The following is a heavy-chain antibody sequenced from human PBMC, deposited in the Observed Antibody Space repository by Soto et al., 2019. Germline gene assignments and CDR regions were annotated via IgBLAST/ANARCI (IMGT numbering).Heavy chain of an antibody. CDR2: IYSGGYT. J-gene: IGHJ4*02. CDR3: AAEPGGGGY. Sequence: EVQLVESGGGLIQPGGSLSLSCAVSGFTVSNNYMSWVRQAPGKGLEGVSVIYSGGYTAYGDSVKGRFTISRDNSKNHHFLQMRGLSAADRAVFYWAAEPGGGGYWGQGTLVTVSS. V-gene: IGHV3-53*01. CDR1: GFTVSNNY. D-gene: IGHD3-10*01.